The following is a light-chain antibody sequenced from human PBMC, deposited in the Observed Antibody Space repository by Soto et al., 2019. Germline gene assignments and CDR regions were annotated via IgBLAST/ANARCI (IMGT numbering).Light chain of an antibody. CDR2: RNN. CDR1: SSNIGGYY. Sequence: QSVLTQPPSASGTPGQRVTISCSGSSSNIGGYYVSWYQQLPGTAPKVLIYRNNQRPSGVPDRFSGSKSGTSASLAISGLRSDDAADYYCAAWDDSLSGYVFGTGTKLTVL. CDR3: AAWDDSLSGYV. J-gene: IGLJ1*01. V-gene: IGLV1-47*01.